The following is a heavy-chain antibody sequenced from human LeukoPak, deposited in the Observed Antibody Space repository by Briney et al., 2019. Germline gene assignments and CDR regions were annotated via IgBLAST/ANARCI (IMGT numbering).Heavy chain of an antibody. D-gene: IGHD3-22*01. CDR3: AKGSYYYDSADYFDY. V-gene: IGHV3-23*01. Sequence: PGGSLRLSRAASGFTFSSYAMSWVRQAPGKGLEWVSTLSGSGGNTYYADSVKGRVTISRGNSKNTLYLQMNSLRAEDTAVYHCAKGSYYYDSADYFDYWGQGTLVTVSS. CDR2: LSGSGGNT. CDR1: GFTFSSYA. J-gene: IGHJ4*02.